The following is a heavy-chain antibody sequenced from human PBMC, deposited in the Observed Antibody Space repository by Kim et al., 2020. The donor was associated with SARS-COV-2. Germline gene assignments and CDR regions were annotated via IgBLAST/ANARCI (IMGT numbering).Heavy chain of an antibody. J-gene: IGHJ4*02. CDR1: GFAFSSYG. CDR3: ARDLDGSYYNY. D-gene: IGHD1-26*01. CDR2: IWYDGSNK. Sequence: GGSLRLSCAASGFAFSSYGMRWVRQAPGKGLEWVAVIWYDGSNKYYADSVKGRFTISRDNSKNTLYLQMNSLRAEDTAVYYCARDLDGSYYNYWGQGTLVTVSS. V-gene: IGHV3-33*01.